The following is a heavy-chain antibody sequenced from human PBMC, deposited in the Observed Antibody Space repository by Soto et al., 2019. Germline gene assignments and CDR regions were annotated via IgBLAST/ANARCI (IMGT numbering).Heavy chain of an antibody. CDR2: IRSQVYSHAT. D-gene: IGHD5-12*01. CDR3: TRPDNSGYVGYEGF. V-gene: IGHV3-73*02. CDR1: GFTFNGFA. J-gene: IGHJ4*02. Sequence: EMQLVESGGGLVQPGGSLKLSCAASGFTFNGFAMHWVRQAPGKGLEWVGRIRSQVYSHATVYAASVTGRFTISRDDSKNTAYLQMNSLKIEDTAVYYCTRPDNSGYVGYEGFWGQGTLVTVSS.